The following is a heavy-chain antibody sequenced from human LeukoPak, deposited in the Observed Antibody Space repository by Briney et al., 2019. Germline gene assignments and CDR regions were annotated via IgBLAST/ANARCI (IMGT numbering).Heavy chain of an antibody. CDR1: GGSISSSSYY. CDR3: ANTILGDYYHYYMDV. D-gene: IGHD3-3*01. Sequence: SETLSLTCTVSGGSISSSSYYWGWIRQPPGKGLEWIGSIYYSGSTYYNPSLKSRVTISVDTSKNQFSLKLSSVTAADTAVYYCANTILGDYYHYYMDVWGKGTTVTVSS. V-gene: IGHV4-39*01. J-gene: IGHJ6*03. CDR2: IYYSGST.